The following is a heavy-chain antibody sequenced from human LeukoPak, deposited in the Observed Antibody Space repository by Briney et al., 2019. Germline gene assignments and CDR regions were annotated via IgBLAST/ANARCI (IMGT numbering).Heavy chain of an antibody. Sequence: ASVKVSCKASGYTFTSYDINWVRQVTGQGLEWMGWMNPKSGNTGYAQKFQGRVTITRNTSISTAYMEVSSLRYEDTAVYYCARRAVDNSYYHYMDVWGKGTTVTVSS. J-gene: IGHJ6*03. CDR1: GYTFTSYD. CDR2: MNPKSGNT. D-gene: IGHD4-23*01. CDR3: ARRAVDNSYYHYMDV. V-gene: IGHV1-8*03.